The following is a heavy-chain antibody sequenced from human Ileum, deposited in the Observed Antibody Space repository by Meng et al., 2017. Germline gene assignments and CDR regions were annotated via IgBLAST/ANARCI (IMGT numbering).Heavy chain of an antibody. CDR3: AREYVAAGSTFDY. Sequence: GESLKISCAASGFTFSSYAMSWVRQAPGKGLEWVAAIWSDGSSKYYADSVKGRFTISRDNSKNTLSLQMNSLRAEDTAVYYCAREYVAAGSTFDYWGQGTLVTVSS. CDR1: GFTFSSYA. J-gene: IGHJ4*02. CDR2: IWSDGSSK. V-gene: IGHV3-33*08. D-gene: IGHD6-13*01.